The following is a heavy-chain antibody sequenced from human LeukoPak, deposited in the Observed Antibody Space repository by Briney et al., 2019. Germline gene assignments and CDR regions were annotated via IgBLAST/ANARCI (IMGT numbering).Heavy chain of an antibody. D-gene: IGHD3/OR15-3a*01. CDR2: IYYSGST. V-gene: IGHV4-59*08. CDR1: GGSISSYY. Sequence: PSETLSLTCTVSGGSISSYYWSWIRQPPGKGQEWIGYIYYSGSTNYNPSLKSRVTISVDTSKNQFSLRLTSVTAADTAVYYCARQTGSGLFILPGGQGTLVTVSS. CDR3: ARQTGSGLFILP. J-gene: IGHJ4*02.